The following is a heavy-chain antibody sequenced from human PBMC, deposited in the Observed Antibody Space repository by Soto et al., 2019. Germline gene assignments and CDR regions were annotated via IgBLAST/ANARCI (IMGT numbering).Heavy chain of an antibody. CDR2: ISAYNGNT. D-gene: IGHD3-10*01. Sequence: GVSAEARCKACRDAYASYCSSWVRQAPGQGLEWMGWISAYNGNTNYAQKLQGRVTMTTDTSTSTAYMELRSLRSDDTAVYYCARGSYYWGQGTLGTVSP. J-gene: IGHJ4*02. V-gene: IGHV1-18*01. CDR3: ARGSYY. CDR1: RDAYASYC.